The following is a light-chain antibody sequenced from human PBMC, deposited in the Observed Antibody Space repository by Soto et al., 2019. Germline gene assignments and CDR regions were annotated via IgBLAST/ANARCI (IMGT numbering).Light chain of an antibody. CDR1: SANIGAGYD. Sequence: QSVLTQPPSVSGAPGLRVTISCTGNSANIGAGYDVHWYQQLPGTAPKLLIYGDNNRPSGVPDRFSGSKSGTSASLAITGLQAKDEADYFCQSYDNSLSGSWIFGGGPKLTVL. CDR2: GDN. J-gene: IGLJ2*01. V-gene: IGLV1-40*01. CDR3: QSYDNSLSGSWI.